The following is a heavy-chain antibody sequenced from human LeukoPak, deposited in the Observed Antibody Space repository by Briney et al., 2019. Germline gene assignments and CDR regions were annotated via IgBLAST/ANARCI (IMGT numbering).Heavy chain of an antibody. D-gene: IGHD5-18*01. CDR2: ISYDGSNK. J-gene: IGHJ4*02. V-gene: IGHV3-30-3*01. CDR3: ARGWDSYGYAEYYFDY. CDR1: GFTFSSYA. Sequence: GGSLRLSCAASGFTFSSYAMSWVRQAPGKGLEWVAVISYDGSNKYYADSVKGRFTISRDNSKNTLYLQMNSLRAEDTAVYYCARGWDSYGYAEYYFDYWGQGTLVTVSS.